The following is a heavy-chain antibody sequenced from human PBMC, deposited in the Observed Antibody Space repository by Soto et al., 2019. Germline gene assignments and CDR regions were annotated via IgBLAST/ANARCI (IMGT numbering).Heavy chain of an antibody. D-gene: IGHD6-13*01. CDR3: ARLAAASDYYMDV. V-gene: IGHV4-59*08. CDR2: IYYSGST. CDR1: GGSISSYY. J-gene: IGHJ6*03. Sequence: SETLSLTCTVSGGSISSYYWSWIRQPPGKGLEWIGYIYYSGSTNYNPSLKSRVTISVDTSKNQFSLKLSSVTAADTAVYYCARLAAASDYYMDVWGKGTTVTVSS.